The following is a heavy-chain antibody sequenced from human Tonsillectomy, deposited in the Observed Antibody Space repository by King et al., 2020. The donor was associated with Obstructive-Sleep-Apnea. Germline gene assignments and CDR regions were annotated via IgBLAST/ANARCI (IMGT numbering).Heavy chain of an antibody. CDR3: ARDDGDFDY. CDR2: ISFDGINK. Sequence: VQLVESGGGVVQPGGSLRLSCSDSGFTFSCYTLPWVRQTSGKGLEWVAVISFDGINKYYAIFGQGRFTISRDNFKNTLYPQMNSLRDEDTAVYFCARDDGDFDYWGQGTLVTVSS. D-gene: IGHD3-10*01. J-gene: IGHJ4*02. V-gene: IGHV3-30*04. CDR1: GFTFSCYT.